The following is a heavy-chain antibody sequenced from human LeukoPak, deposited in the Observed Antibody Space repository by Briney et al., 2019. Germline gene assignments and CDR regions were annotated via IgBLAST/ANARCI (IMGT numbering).Heavy chain of an antibody. CDR3: ARVLRGFLGRYYYYMDV. Sequence: ASVKVSCKVSGYSLTELSIHWVRQAPGKGREWMGGFDPEDGETIYAQKFQGRVTMTRDMSTSTVYMELSSLRSEDTAVYYCARVLRGFLGRYYYYMDVWGKGTTVTVSS. J-gene: IGHJ6*03. CDR1: GYSLTELS. V-gene: IGHV1-24*01. D-gene: IGHD3-10*01. CDR2: FDPEDGET.